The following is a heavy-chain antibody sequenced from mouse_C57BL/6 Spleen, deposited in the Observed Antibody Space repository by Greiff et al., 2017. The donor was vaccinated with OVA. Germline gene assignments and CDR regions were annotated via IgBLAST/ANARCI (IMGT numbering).Heavy chain of an antibody. CDR1: GFTFSSYT. D-gene: IGHD2-3*01. J-gene: IGHJ4*01. CDR3: ARHEGYYDYYAMDY. V-gene: IGHV5-9*01. CDR2: ISGGGGNT. Sequence: EVQGVESGGGLVKPGGSLKLSCAASGFTFSSYTMSWVRQTPEKRLEWVATISGGGGNTYYPDSVKGRFTISRDNAKNTLYLQMSSLRSEDTALYYCARHEGYYDYYAMDYWGQGTSVTVSS.